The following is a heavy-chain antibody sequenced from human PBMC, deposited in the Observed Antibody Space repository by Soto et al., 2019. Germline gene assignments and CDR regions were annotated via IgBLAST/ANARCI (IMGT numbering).Heavy chain of an antibody. D-gene: IGHD5-12*01. V-gene: IGHV3-7*03. CDR2: INRVGDGR. J-gene: IGHJ5*02. CDR1: GFIFGDDW. CDR3: TRGLDTRGSAPLSES. Sequence: SLRLSCAGSGFIFGDDWMTWVRQAPGKGLEWVANINRVGDGRYYVDSVKGRFTISRDNSRNSLYLQMNSLRAEDTAVYYCTRGLDTRGSAPLSESWGQRTLVTVSS.